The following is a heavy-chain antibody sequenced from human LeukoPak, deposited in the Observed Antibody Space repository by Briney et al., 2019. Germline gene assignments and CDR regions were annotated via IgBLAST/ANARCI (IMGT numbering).Heavy chain of an antibody. CDR2: INYSGST. CDR3: ARRSLGLGYYYYMDV. CDR1: GGSFSGYY. D-gene: IGHD1-26*01. J-gene: IGHJ6*03. V-gene: IGHV4-34*01. Sequence: SETLSLTCAVYGGSFSGYYWSWIRQPPGKGLEWIGEINYSGSTNNNPSLKSRVTISVDTPKNQFSLKLSSVTAADTAVYYCARRSLGLGYYYYMDVWGKGTTVTIS.